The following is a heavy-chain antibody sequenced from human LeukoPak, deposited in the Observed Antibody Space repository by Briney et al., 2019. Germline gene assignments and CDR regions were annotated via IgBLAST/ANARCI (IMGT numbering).Heavy chain of an antibody. CDR1: VFTFSSYG. D-gene: IGHD3-16*02. J-gene: IGHJ4*02. CDR3: ARRGQYYDYVWGSYRPSYYFDY. CDR2: IWYDGSNK. V-gene: IGHV3-33*01. Sequence: AGGSLRLSCAESVFTFSSYGMHWVRQAPGKGLEWVAVIWYDGSNKYYADSVKGRFTISRDNSKNTLYLQMNSLRAEDTAVYYCARRGQYYDYVWGSYRPSYYFDYWGQGTLVTVSS.